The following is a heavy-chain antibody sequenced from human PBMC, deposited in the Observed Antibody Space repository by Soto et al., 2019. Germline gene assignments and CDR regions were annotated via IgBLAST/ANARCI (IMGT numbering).Heavy chain of an antibody. CDR2: IYYSGST. CDR1: GGSISSGGYY. J-gene: IGHJ4*02. CDR3: ARGSVGSGLQFDY. D-gene: IGHD3-22*01. Sequence: SETLSLTCTVSGGSISSGGYYWSWIRQHPGKGLEWIGYIYYSGSTYYNPSLKSRVTISVDTFKNQFSLKLSSVTAADTAVYYCARGSVGSGLQFDYWGQGTLVTVSS. V-gene: IGHV4-31*03.